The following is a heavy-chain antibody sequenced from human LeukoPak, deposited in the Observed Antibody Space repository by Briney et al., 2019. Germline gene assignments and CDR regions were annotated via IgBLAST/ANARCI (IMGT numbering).Heavy chain of an antibody. CDR2: IYSGGST. Sequence: TGGSLRLSCAASGFTVSSNYMSWVRQAPGKGLEWVSVIYSGGSTYYADSVKGRFTISRDNSKNTLYLQMNSLRAEDTAVYYCARERSYYYGMDVWGQGTTVTVSS. CDR1: GFTVSSNY. CDR3: ARERSYYYGMDV. V-gene: IGHV3-53*01. J-gene: IGHJ6*02. D-gene: IGHD4-17*01.